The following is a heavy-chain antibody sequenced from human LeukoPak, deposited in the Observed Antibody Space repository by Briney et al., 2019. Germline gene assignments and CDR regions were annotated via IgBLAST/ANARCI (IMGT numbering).Heavy chain of an antibody. CDR2: ISRSGGSI. D-gene: IGHD2-2*01. CDR1: EFTFSSHS. Sequence: PGGSLRLSCAASEFTFSSHSMNWVRQAPGKGLEWVSSISRSGGSIYCADSLKGRFTISRDNAKNSLYLQMNSLRAEDTAVYFCARSLKVSAALDVFDIWGQGTMVTVSS. CDR3: ARSLKVSAALDVFDI. V-gene: IGHV3-21*01. J-gene: IGHJ3*02.